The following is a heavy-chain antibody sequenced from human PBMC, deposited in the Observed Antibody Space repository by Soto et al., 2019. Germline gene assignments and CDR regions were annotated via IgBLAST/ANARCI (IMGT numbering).Heavy chain of an antibody. D-gene: IGHD4-17*01. V-gene: IGHV4-59*01. CDR3: ARETGDDYGNNWFDP. J-gene: IGHJ5*02. CDR1: GGSISSYY. CDR2: IYYSGST. Sequence: PSETLSLTCTVSGGSISSYYWSWIRQPPGKGLEWIGYIYYSGSTNYNPSLKSRVTISVDTSKNQFSLKLSSVTAADTAVYYCARETGDDYGNNWFDPWGQGTLVTVSS.